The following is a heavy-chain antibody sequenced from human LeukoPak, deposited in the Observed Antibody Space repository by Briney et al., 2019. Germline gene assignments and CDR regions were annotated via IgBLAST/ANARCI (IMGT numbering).Heavy chain of an antibody. CDR3: ARVDTTTVTTYGAFDI. J-gene: IGHJ3*02. V-gene: IGHV1-2*02. Sequence: ASVKVSCKASGYTFTGYDMHWVRQAPGQGLEWMGWINPNSGGTTYAQQFQGRVTMTRDTSISTAYMELSRLRSDDTAMYYCARVDTTTVTTYGAFDIWGQGTMVTVSS. CDR1: GYTFTGYD. CDR2: INPNSGGT. D-gene: IGHD4-17*01.